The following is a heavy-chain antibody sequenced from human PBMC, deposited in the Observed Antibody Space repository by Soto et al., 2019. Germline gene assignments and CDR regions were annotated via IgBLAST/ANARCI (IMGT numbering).Heavy chain of an antibody. D-gene: IGHD6-6*01. V-gene: IGHV3-30*18. Sequence: QVQLVESGGGVVQPGRSLRLSCAASGFTFSSYGMHWVRQAPGKGLEWVAVISYDGSNKYYADSVKGRFTISRDNSKNKLYLQMNSLRAEDTAVYYCAKVQQLVPYYYYGMDVWGQGTTVTVSS. CDR3: AKVQQLVPYYYYGMDV. J-gene: IGHJ6*02. CDR2: ISYDGSNK. CDR1: GFTFSSYG.